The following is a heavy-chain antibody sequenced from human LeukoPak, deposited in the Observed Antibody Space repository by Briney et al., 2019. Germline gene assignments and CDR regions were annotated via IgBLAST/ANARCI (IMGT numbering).Heavy chain of an antibody. J-gene: IGHJ4*02. V-gene: IGHV3-15*01. CDR3: TTGLSIAVAGESY. CDR2: IKSKTDGGTT. Sequence: GGSLRLSCAASGFTFSNAWMSWVRQAPGKGLEWVGRIKSKTDGGTTDYAAPVKGRFTISRDDSKNTLYLQMNSLKTEDTAVYYCTTGLSIAVAGESYWDQGTLVTVSS. CDR1: GFTFSNAW. D-gene: IGHD6-19*01.